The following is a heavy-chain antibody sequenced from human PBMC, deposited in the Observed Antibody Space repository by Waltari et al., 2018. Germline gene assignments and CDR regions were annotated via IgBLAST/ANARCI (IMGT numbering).Heavy chain of an antibody. Sequence: EVQLVESGGGLVQPGGSLRLSCAASGFTFDDSAMHWVRQAPGQGLAWVSGISWDSGSIGYADSVNGRFTISRDNAKNSLYLQMNSLRAEDTALYYCAKGWSPNYYDSSGYYTITTWYFDLWGRGTLVTVSS. CDR1: GFTFDDSA. CDR2: ISWDSGSI. J-gene: IGHJ2*01. CDR3: AKGWSPNYYDSSGYYTITTWYFDL. D-gene: IGHD3-22*01. V-gene: IGHV3-9*01.